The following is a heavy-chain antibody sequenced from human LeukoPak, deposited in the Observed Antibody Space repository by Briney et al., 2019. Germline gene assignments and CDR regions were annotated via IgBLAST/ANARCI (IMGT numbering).Heavy chain of an antibody. D-gene: IGHD5-12*01. CDR2: IYYSGST. CDR3: ARLYSGYESFDY. J-gene: IGHJ4*02. Sequence: SQTLSLTCTVSGGSISSGDYYWSWIRQPPGKGLEWIGYIYYSGSTYYNPSLKSRVTISVDTSKNQFSLKLSSVTAADTAVYYCARLYSGYESFDYWGQGTLVTVSS. CDR1: GGSISSGDYY. V-gene: IGHV4-30-4*08.